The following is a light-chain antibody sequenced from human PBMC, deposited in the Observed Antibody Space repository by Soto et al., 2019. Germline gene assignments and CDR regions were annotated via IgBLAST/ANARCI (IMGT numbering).Light chain of an antibody. CDR2: AAS. V-gene: IGKV1-39*01. CDR3: QQSYSTPPIYT. J-gene: IGKJ3*01. Sequence: DIQMTQSPSSLSASVGDRVTITCRASQSISSYLNWYQQKPGKAPKLLIYAASSLQSGVPSRFSGSGSGTDFSLTIRSLQPEDFAIYFCQQSYSTPPIYTFGPGTKVDIK. CDR1: QSISSY.